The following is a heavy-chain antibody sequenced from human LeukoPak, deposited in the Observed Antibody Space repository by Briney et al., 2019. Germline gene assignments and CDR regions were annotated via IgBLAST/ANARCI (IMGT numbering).Heavy chain of an antibody. D-gene: IGHD6-19*01. CDR1: GFTFSSYS. CDR2: ITTSSTYI. Sequence: GGSLRLSCAASGFTFSSYSMSWVRQAPGKGLEWVSSITTSSTYISYADSVKGRFTISRDNAKNSLYLQMNSLRAEDTAVYYCARGRYSSGWFDYWGQGTLVTVSS. CDR3: ARGRYSSGWFDY. V-gene: IGHV3-21*01. J-gene: IGHJ4*02.